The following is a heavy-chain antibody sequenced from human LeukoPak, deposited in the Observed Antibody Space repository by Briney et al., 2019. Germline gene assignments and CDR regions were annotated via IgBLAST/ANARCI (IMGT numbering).Heavy chain of an antibody. V-gene: IGHV3-23*01. CDR1: GFTFSSYA. CDR2: ISGSGGST. CDR3: AKDDHGGSGWRDYFDY. D-gene: IGHD6-19*01. Sequence: GGSLRLSCAASGFTFSSYAMSWLRQAPGKGLEWVSAISGSGGSTYYAHSVKGRFTISRDNSKNTLYLQMNSLRAEDTAVYYCAKDDHGGSGWRDYFDYWGQGTLVTVSS. J-gene: IGHJ4*02.